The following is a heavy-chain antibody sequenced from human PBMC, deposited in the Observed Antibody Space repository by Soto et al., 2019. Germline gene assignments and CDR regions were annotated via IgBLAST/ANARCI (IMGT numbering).Heavy chain of an antibody. CDR2: IYWNGDK. V-gene: IGHV2-5*01. Sequence: QITLKESGPALVKSTQTLTLTCSLSGFSISTSGEAVGWIRQPPGKALEWLALIYWNGDKRYSPSLESRLTITKDTYKNQVVLLMTNLDPADTATYYCAHRPRTGSGYFYFEDWGQGSLVSVS. CDR1: GFSISTSGEA. CDR3: AHRPRTGSGYFYFED. D-gene: IGHD5-12*01. J-gene: IGHJ4*02.